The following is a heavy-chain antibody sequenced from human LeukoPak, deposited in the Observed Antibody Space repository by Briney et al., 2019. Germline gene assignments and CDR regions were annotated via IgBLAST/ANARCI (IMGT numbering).Heavy chain of an antibody. J-gene: IGHJ6*02. CDR1: GGTFSSYA. D-gene: IGHD5-18*01. V-gene: IGHV1-69*04. Sequence: ASVKVSCKASGGTFSSYAISWVRQAPGQGLEWMGRIIPILGIANYAQKFQGRVTITADKSTSTAYMELSSLRSEDTAVYYCAREGYGSRYYYYGMDVWGQGTMVTVSS. CDR2: IIPILGIA. CDR3: AREGYGSRYYYYGMDV.